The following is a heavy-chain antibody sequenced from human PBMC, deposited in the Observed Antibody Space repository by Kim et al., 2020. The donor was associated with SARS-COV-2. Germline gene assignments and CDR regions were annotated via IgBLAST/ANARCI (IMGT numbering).Heavy chain of an antibody. D-gene: IGHD3-3*01. CDR1: GYTFTSYA. V-gene: IGHV1-3*01. CDR2: INAGNGNT. J-gene: IGHJ5*02. CDR3: ARNGITIFGVGLMGRGTWFDP. Sequence: ASVKVSCKASGYTFTSYAMHWVRQAPGQRPEWMGWINAGNGNTKYSQKFQGRVTITRDTSASTAYMELSSLRSEDTAVYYCARNGITIFGVGLMGRGTWFDPWGQRGLVTVSS.